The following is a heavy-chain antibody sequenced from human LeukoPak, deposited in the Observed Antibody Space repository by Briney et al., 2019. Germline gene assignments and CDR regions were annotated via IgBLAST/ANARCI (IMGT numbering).Heavy chain of an antibody. V-gene: IGHV4-39*01. CDR2: IYYSGSP. J-gene: IGHJ4*02. CDR3: ARRERGLLSPLGY. D-gene: IGHD3-10*01. Sequence: SDTLSLTCTVSGVSISSTSYYWGWIRRPPGKGLDWIGSIYYSGSPHYNPSLKSRVTISVDTSKNQFSLKLSSVTAADTAVYYCARRERGLLSPLGYWGQGTLVTVSS. CDR1: GVSISSTSYY.